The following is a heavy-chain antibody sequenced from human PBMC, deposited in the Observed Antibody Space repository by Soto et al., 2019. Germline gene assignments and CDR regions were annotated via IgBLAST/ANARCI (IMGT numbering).Heavy chain of an antibody. D-gene: IGHD6-6*01. J-gene: IGHJ6*02. CDR2: TYYRSKWYN. V-gene: IGHV6-1*01. CDR1: GDSVSSNSAA. Sequence: QTLSLTCAISGDSVSSNSAAWNWIRQSPSRGLEWLGRTYYRSKWYNDYAVSVKSRITINPDTSKNQFSLQLNSVTPEDTAVYYCASHVLAARPGAYGMDVWGQGTTVTVSS. CDR3: ASHVLAARPGAYGMDV.